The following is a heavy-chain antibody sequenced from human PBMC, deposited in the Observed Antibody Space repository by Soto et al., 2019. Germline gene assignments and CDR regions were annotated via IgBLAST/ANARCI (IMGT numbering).Heavy chain of an antibody. D-gene: IGHD6-6*01. CDR1: GGSFSGYY. Sequence: PSETLSLTCAVYGGSFSGYYWSWIRQPPGKGLEWIGEINHSGSTNYNPSLKSRVTISVDTSKNQFSLKLSSVTAADTAVYYCARGPRSSSGYYYGMDVWGQGTTVTVSS. CDR2: INHSGST. CDR3: ARGPRSSSGYYYGMDV. V-gene: IGHV4-34*01. J-gene: IGHJ6*02.